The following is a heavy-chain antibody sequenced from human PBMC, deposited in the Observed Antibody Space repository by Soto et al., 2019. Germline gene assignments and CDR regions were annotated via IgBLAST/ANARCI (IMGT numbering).Heavy chain of an antibody. CDR2: IDPSDSYT. Sequence: PLQPQRISRNGSGYSFTSYWISWVSKMTGKGLEWMGRIDPSDSYTNYSPSFQGHVTISADKSISTAYLQWSSLKASDTAMYYCARREGYYYYGMDVWGQGTTVTVSS. V-gene: IGHV5-10-1*01. CDR1: GYSFTSYW. CDR3: ARREGYYYYGMDV. J-gene: IGHJ6*02.